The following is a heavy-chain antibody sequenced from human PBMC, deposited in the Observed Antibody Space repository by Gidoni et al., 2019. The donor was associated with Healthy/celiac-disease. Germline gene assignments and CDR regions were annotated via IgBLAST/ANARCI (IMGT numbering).Heavy chain of an antibody. J-gene: IGHJ4*02. CDR2: ISSSSSYI. Sequence: EVQLVESGGGLVKPGGSLRLSCAASGFTFSSYSMNWVRQAPGKGLEWVSSISSSSSYIYYADSVKGRFTISRDNAKNSLYLQMNSLRAEDTAVYYCARETGYSYGKGYDFFDYWGQGTLVTVSS. V-gene: IGHV3-21*01. CDR3: ARETGYSYGKGYDFFDY. D-gene: IGHD5-18*01. CDR1: GFTFSSYS.